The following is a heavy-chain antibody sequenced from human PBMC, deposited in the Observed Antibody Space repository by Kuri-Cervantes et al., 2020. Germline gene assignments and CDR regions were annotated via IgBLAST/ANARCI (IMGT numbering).Heavy chain of an antibody. CDR1: GFTVSSNY. D-gene: IGHD3-3*01. J-gene: IGHJ6*02. V-gene: IGHV3-66*01. CDR3: ARAPYDFWSGYFIGYGMDV. CDR2: IYSGGST. Sequence: GESLKISCAASGFTVSSNYMSWVRQAPGKGLEWVSVIYSGGSTYYADSVKGRFTISRDNSKDTLYLQMNSLRAEDTAVYYCARAPYDFWSGYFIGYGMDVWGQGTTFTVSS.